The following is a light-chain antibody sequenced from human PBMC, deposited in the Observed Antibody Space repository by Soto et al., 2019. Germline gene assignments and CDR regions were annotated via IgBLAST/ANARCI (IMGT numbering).Light chain of an antibody. CDR2: GAS. V-gene: IGKV3-15*01. CDR1: QSVSSN. Sequence: EVVMTQSPATLSVSPGERATLSCRASQSVSSNLAWYQHRPGQAPRLLIYGASTRATGIPARFSGSGSGTEFTLTISSLQSEDFAVYYWQQYSNFWTFGQGTKVEIK. CDR3: QQYSNFWT. J-gene: IGKJ1*01.